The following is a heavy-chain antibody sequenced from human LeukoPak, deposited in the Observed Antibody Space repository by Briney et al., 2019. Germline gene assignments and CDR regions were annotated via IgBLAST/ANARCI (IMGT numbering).Heavy chain of an antibody. CDR2: IYYSGST. J-gene: IGHJ4*02. Sequence: NPSETLSFTCTVSGGSISSYYWSWIRQPPGKGLEWIGYIYYSGSTNYNPSLKSRVTISVDTSKNQFSLKLSSVTAADTAMYYCARSELLWFGKVNSGFDFWGQGTLVTVSS. CDR1: GGSISSYY. D-gene: IGHD3-10*01. V-gene: IGHV4-59*01. CDR3: ARSELLWFGKVNSGFDF.